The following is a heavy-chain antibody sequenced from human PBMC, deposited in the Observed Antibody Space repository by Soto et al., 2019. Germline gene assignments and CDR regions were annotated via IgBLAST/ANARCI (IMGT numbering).Heavy chain of an antibody. V-gene: IGHV3-9*01. Sequence: EVQLVESGGGLVQPGRSLRLSCAASGFSFDDYAMHWVRQAPGKGLEWVSGINWNSGSIGYADSVKGRFTISRDNAKNSLYLQMNSLRAEDTALYYCAKGAYEFCSGYLGFDPWGQGTKVTVSS. CDR2: INWNSGSI. CDR3: AKGAYEFCSGYLGFDP. CDR1: GFSFDDYA. J-gene: IGHJ5*02. D-gene: IGHD3-3*01.